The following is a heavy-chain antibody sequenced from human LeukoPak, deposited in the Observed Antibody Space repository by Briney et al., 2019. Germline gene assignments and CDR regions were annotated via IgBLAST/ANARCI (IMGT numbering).Heavy chain of an antibody. CDR3: AKGSSGWYGGPNWFDP. CDR1: GFTFSSYA. CDR2: ISGSGVST. V-gene: IGHV3-23*01. D-gene: IGHD6-19*01. Sequence: PGGSLRLSCAASGFTFSSYAMGWVRQGPGKGLEWVSIISGSGVSTYYTDSVKGRFSISRDNSKNTLYLQMNSLRAEDSAVYYCAKGSSGWYGGPNWFDPWGQGTLVTVSS. J-gene: IGHJ5*02.